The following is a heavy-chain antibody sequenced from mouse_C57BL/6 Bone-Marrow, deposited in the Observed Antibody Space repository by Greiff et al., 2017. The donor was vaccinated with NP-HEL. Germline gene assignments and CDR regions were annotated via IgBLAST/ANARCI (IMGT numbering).Heavy chain of an antibody. CDR1: GYTFTSYW. D-gene: IGHD1-1*01. V-gene: IGHV1-64*01. CDR2: IHPNSGST. J-gene: IGHJ4*01. CDR3: ARGNYYGYYYAMDC. Sequence: QVQLQQPGAELVKPGASVKLSCKASGYTFTSYWMHWVKQRPGQGLEWIGMIHPNSGSTNYNEKFKSKATLTVDKSSSTAYMQLSSLTSEDSAVYYCARGNYYGYYYAMDCWGQGTSVTVSS.